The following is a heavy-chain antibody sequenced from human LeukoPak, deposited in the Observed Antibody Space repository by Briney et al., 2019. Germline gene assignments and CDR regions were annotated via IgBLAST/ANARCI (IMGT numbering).Heavy chain of an antibody. Sequence: SETLSLTCTLSGGSISSYYWGWIRQPPGKGLEWSGDIYYSGSTNYNPSLKSRVTISVDTSKNQFSLKLSSVTAADTAVYYCARDHDGSDAFDIWGQGTMVTVSS. D-gene: IGHD5-24*01. V-gene: IGHV4-59*01. CDR3: ARDHDGSDAFDI. CDR2: IYYSGST. J-gene: IGHJ3*02. CDR1: GGSISSYY.